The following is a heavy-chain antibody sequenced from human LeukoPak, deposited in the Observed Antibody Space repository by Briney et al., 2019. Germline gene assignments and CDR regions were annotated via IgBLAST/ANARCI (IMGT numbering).Heavy chain of an antibody. Sequence: ASVNVSCKASGYTFTASGISWVRQAPGQGLEWMGWISANNGNTNYAQKVQGRVTMTRDTSTSTAYMELRSLRYDDTAVYYCSRDDVLLGGVRFDHWGQGTLVTVSS. CDR3: SRDDVLLGGVRFDH. CDR1: GYTFTASG. D-gene: IGHD3-16*01. V-gene: IGHV1-18*01. J-gene: IGHJ4*02. CDR2: ISANNGNT.